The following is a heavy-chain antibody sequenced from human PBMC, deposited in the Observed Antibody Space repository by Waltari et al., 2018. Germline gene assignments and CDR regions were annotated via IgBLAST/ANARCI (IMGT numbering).Heavy chain of an antibody. V-gene: IGHV3-9*01. D-gene: IGHD3-9*01. CDR3: AKDNWLSTRYFDY. CDR1: GFTFDDYA. Sequence: EVQLVESGGGLVQLGRSLRLPCAASGFTFDDYAMHWVRQAPGKGLEWVSGISWNSGSIGYADSVKGRFTISRDNAKNSLYLQMNSLRAEDTALYYCAKDNWLSTRYFDYWGQGTLVTVSS. CDR2: ISWNSGSI. J-gene: IGHJ4*02.